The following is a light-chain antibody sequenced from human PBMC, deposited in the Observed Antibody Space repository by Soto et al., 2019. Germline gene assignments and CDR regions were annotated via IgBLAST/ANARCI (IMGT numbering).Light chain of an antibody. V-gene: IGKV3-15*01. Sequence: EIVMTQSPATLSVSPGETATLSCRASQSVSFHLAWYQQKPGQGPRLLIYGAFTRATGIPAMFSGSGSGTDFTLTISSLQSEDFAVYYCQQYKNWPPLTFGGGTKVEIK. J-gene: IGKJ4*01. CDR3: QQYKNWPPLT. CDR2: GAF. CDR1: QSVSFH.